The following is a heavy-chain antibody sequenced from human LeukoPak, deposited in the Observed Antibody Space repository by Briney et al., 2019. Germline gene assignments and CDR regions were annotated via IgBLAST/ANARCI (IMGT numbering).Heavy chain of an antibody. D-gene: IGHD3-3*01. CDR2: ISSSSNYR. Sequence: GGSLRLSCAASGFTFKIYSMNWVRQAPGKGLEWVSSISSSSNYRYFADSVNGRFTISRDNAKNSLYLQMNSLRAEDTAVYYCARDSFGRDYDFWSGYPDYYYGMDVWGQGTTVTVSS. CDR1: GFTFKIYS. CDR3: ARDSFGRDYDFWSGYPDYYYGMDV. J-gene: IGHJ6*02. V-gene: IGHV3-21*01.